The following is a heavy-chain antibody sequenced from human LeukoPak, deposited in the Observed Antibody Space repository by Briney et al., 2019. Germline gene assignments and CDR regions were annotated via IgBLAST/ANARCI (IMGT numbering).Heavy chain of an antibody. D-gene: IGHD6-19*01. CDR2: ISYDGNNK. J-gene: IGHJ4*02. Sequence: GGSLRLSCAASGFTFSSYGMHWVRQAPGKGLEWVAVISYDGNNKYYADSVKGRFTISRDNSKNTLYLQMDNLRAENTAVYYCAKYQRQWLPKGGFDYWGQGTLVTVSS. CDR1: GFTFSSYG. CDR3: AKYQRQWLPKGGFDY. V-gene: IGHV3-30*18.